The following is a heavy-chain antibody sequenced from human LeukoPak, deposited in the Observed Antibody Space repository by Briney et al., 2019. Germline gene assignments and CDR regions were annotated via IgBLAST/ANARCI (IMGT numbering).Heavy chain of an antibody. CDR3: ARSSRIDWLLYFDS. D-gene: IGHD3-9*01. Sequence: ASVKVSCKASGYTFTSFGINWVRQAPGQGLEWMGWISGYNGNTIYAENVQGRVTMTTDTSTSTAYIELGSLRSDDTAVFYCARSSRIDWLLYFDSWGQGTLVTVSS. V-gene: IGHV1-18*01. CDR2: ISGYNGNT. J-gene: IGHJ4*02. CDR1: GYTFTSFG.